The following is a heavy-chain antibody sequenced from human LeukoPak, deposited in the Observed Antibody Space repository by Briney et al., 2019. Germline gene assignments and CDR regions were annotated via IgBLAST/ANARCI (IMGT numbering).Heavy chain of an antibody. Sequence: SETLSLTCTVSGYSISSGYYWGRIRQPPGKGLEWIGSIYHSGSTYYKSSLKSRVTISVDTSKNQFSLKLNSVTAADTAVYYCTRGAGSSSWDQAYDYWGQGTLVTVSS. D-gene: IGHD6-13*01. CDR2: IYHSGST. J-gene: IGHJ4*02. CDR1: GYSISSGYY. CDR3: TRGAGSSSWDQAYDY. V-gene: IGHV4-38-2*02.